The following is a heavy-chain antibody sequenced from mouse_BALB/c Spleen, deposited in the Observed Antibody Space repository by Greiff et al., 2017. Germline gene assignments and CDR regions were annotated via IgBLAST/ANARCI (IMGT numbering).Heavy chain of an antibody. CDR1: GYSITSDYA. Sequence: EVKLMESGPGLVKPSQSLSLTCTVTGYSITSDYAWNWIRQFPGNKLEWMGYISYSGSTSYNPSLKSRISITRDTSKNQFFLQLNSVTTEDTATYYCARNLRPFDYWGQGTTLTVSS. CDR3: ARNLRPFDY. V-gene: IGHV3-2*02. CDR2: ISYSGST. D-gene: IGHD5-1*01. J-gene: IGHJ2*01.